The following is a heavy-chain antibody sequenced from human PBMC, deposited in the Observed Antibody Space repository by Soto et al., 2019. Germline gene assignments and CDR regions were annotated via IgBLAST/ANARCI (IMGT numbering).Heavy chain of an antibody. V-gene: IGHV4-61*01. J-gene: IGHJ6*02. CDR3: AAAVVGFYDSRRDNYFYGMDV. CDR1: GASVTSGTYY. D-gene: IGHD3-10*01. Sequence: VQLLESGPGLAKPSETFSLTCSVSGASVTSGTYYWNWIRRPPGKGLEWIGYIYYNGTTGYIPSLTGRVTIAMDTSKNQFSLRLASVTAADTAVYYCAAAVVGFYDSRRDNYFYGMDVWGPGTTVTVS. CDR2: IYYNGTT.